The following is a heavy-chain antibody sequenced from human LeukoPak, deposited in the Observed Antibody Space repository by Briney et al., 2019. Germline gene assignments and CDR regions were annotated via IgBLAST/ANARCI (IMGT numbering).Heavy chain of an antibody. CDR1: GGTFSSYA. CDR3: VLWGYDFWSGYRYYYMDV. D-gene: IGHD3-3*01. V-gene: IGHV1-69*06. CDR2: IIPIFGTA. J-gene: IGHJ6*03. Sequence: ASVKVSCKASGGTFSSYAISWVRQAPGQGLEWMGRIIPIFGTANYAQKFQGRVTITADKSTSTAYMELSSLRSEDTAVYYCVLWGYDFWSGYRYYYMDVWGKGTTVTVSS.